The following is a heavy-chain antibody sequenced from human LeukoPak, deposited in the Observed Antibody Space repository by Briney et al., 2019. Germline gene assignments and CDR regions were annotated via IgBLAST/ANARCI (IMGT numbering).Heavy chain of an antibody. J-gene: IGHJ4*02. V-gene: IGHV1-69*13. Sequence: SVKVSCKASGGTFSSYAISWVRQAPGQGLEWMGGIIPIFGTANYAQKFQGRVTITADESTSTAYMELSSLRSEDTAVYYCARSSLYCSSTSCYDFFDCWGQGTLVTVSS. CDR1: GGTFSSYA. CDR3: ARSSLYCSSTSCYDFFDC. D-gene: IGHD2-2*01. CDR2: IIPIFGTA.